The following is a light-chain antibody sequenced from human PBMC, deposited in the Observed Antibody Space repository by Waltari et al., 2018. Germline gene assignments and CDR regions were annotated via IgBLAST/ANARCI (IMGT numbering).Light chain of an antibody. CDR2: STS. J-gene: IGKJ1*01. V-gene: IGKV1-12*01. Sequence: GDRVTITCRASQDIRTWLAWYQQKPGKAPKLLIYSTSGLHSGVPSRFSGSGSGTHFTLTISSLQPEDFATYYCQQANSFPWTFGQGTKVEIK. CDR3: QQANSFPWT. CDR1: QDIRTW.